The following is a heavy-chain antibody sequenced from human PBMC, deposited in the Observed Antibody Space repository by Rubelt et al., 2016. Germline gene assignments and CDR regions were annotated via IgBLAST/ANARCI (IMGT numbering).Heavy chain of an antibody. Sequence: QLQLQESGPGLVKPSETLSLTCTVSGGSISSSSYYWGWIRQPPGKGLAWIGSIYYSGSTYYNPSRIWRVTISLDTSKNQFVLKLSAVTAADTAVYYCARHWALFSWFDPWGQGTLVTVSS. V-gene: IGHV4-39*01. CDR1: GGSISSSSYY. D-gene: IGHD3-16*01. CDR3: ARHWALFSWFDP. J-gene: IGHJ5*02. CDR2: IYYSGST.